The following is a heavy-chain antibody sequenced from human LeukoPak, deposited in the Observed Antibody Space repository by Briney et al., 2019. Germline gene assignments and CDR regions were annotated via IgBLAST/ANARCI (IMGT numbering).Heavy chain of an antibody. CDR3: ARDLYGDYSAIPDSVLSDY. Sequence: AGGSLRLSCAASGFTFSSYGMHWVRQAPGKGLEWVAVIWHDGSNKYYADSVKGRFTISRDNSKNTLYLQMNSLRAEDTAVYYCARDLYGDYSAIPDSVLSDYWGQGTLVTVSS. J-gene: IGHJ4*02. D-gene: IGHD4-17*01. CDR2: IWHDGSNK. V-gene: IGHV3-33*01. CDR1: GFTFSSYG.